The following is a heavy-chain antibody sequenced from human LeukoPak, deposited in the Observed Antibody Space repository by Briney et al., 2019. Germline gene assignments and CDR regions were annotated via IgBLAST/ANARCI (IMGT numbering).Heavy chain of an antibody. CDR2: IYYSGST. V-gene: IGHV4-39*01. J-gene: IGHJ4*02. Sequence: PSETLSLTCAVSGGSISNSSYYWGWIRQPPGKGLEWIGSIYYSGSTYYNPSLKSRVTISVDTSKNQFSLKLSSVTAADTAVYYCAGPSIVGATGWRTHPDYWGQGTLVTVSS. CDR3: AGPSIVGATGWRTHPDY. CDR1: GGSISNSSYY. D-gene: IGHD1-26*01.